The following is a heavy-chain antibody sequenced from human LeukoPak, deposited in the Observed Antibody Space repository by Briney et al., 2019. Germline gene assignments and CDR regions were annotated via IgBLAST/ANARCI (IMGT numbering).Heavy chain of an antibody. D-gene: IGHD6-6*01. CDR1: GFTFSSYS. V-gene: IGHV3-21*01. Sequence: GGSLRLSCAASGFTFSSYSMNWVRQAPGKGLEWVSSISSSSSYIYYADSVKGRFTISKDNAKNSLYLQMNSLRAEDTAVYYCARDLEYNGSVGNYFDYWGQGTLVTVSS. CDR2: ISSSSSYI. J-gene: IGHJ4*02. CDR3: ARDLEYNGSVGNYFDY.